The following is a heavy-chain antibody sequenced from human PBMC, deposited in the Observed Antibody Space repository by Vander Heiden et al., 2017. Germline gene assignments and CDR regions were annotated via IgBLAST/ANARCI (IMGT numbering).Heavy chain of an antibody. Sequence: EVQLVESGGGLVQPGGSLRLSCAASGFTFSSYSMNWVRQAPGKGLDWVSYISSSSSTIYYADSVKGRFTISRDNAKNSLYLQMNSLRDEDTAVYYCARVEYGDFLGGGMDVWGQGTTVTVSS. CDR1: GFTFSSYS. V-gene: IGHV3-48*02. D-gene: IGHD4-17*01. CDR3: ARVEYGDFLGGGMDV. CDR2: ISSSSSTI. J-gene: IGHJ6*02.